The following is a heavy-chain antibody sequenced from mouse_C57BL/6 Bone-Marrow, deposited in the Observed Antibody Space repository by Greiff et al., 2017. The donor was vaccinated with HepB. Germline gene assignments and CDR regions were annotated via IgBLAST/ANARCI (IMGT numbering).Heavy chain of an antibody. CDR1: GFTFSDYG. D-gene: IGHD1-1*01. CDR3: ARRGYYGSSYYFDY. J-gene: IGHJ2*01. V-gene: IGHV5-17*01. CDR2: ISSGSSTI. Sequence: EVQLVESGGGLVKPGGSLKLSCAASGFTFSDYGMHWVRQAPEKGLEWVAYISSGSSTIYYADTVKGRFTISRDNAKNTLFLHMTSLRSEDTAMYYCARRGYYGSSYYFDYWGQGTTLTVSS.